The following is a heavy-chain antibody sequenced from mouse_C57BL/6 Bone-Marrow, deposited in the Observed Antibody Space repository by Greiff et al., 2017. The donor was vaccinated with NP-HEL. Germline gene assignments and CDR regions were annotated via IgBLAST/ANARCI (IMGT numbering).Heavy chain of an antibody. CDR3: ARFYYYGSSPYYYAMDY. D-gene: IGHD1-1*01. V-gene: IGHV1-42*01. Sequence: EVQGVESGPELVKPGASVKISCKASGYSFTGYYMNWVKQSPEKSLEWIGEINPSTGGTTYNQKFKAKATLTVDKSSSTAYMQLKSLTSEDSAVYYCARFYYYGSSPYYYAMDYWGQGTSVTVSS. CDR2: INPSTGGT. CDR1: GYSFTGYY. J-gene: IGHJ4*01.